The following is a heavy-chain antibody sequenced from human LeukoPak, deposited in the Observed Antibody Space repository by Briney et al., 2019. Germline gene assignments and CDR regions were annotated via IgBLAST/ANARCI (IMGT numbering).Heavy chain of an antibody. CDR3: AKTGVLTS. Sequence: GGSLRLSCGASGFDFGNYAMTWVRQAPGKGLEWVSSISNSGGSTTYADSVKGRFIISRDNSKNTVFLQMNSLRAEDTAVYYCAKTGVLTSWGQGTLVTVSS. D-gene: IGHD1-1*01. CDR1: GFDFGNYA. V-gene: IGHV3-23*01. CDR2: ISNSGGST. J-gene: IGHJ5*02.